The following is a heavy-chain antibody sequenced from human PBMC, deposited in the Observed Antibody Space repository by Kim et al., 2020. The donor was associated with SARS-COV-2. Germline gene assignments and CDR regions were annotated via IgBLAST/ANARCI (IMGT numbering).Heavy chain of an antibody. CDR2: ISSSGSGT. Sequence: GGSLRLSCAASGFTFSNYFMNWVRQAPGKGLEWVSTISSSGSGTYYADSVKGRFTISRDNAKNTLYLQMNSLRAEDTAVYYCAKRSGSYNFDQWGQGTLVTVSS. CDR3: AKRSGSYNFDQ. CDR1: GFTFSNYF. D-gene: IGHD1-26*01. J-gene: IGHJ4*01. V-gene: IGHV3-23*01.